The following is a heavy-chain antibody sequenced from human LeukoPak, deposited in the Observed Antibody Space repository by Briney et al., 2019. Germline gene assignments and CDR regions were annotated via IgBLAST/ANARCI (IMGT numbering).Heavy chain of an antibody. CDR2: IQSKTDGGTT. Sequence: GGSLRLSCAASGFTFSNVWMSWVRQVPGKGLEWVGCIQSKTDGGTTEYAAPVKGRFTISRDDSTNTLYLQMNSLKTEDTGVYYCAAGGRVWGQGTTVTVSS. V-gene: IGHV3-15*01. CDR1: GFTFSNVW. J-gene: IGHJ6*02. CDR3: AAGGRV. D-gene: IGHD3-10*01.